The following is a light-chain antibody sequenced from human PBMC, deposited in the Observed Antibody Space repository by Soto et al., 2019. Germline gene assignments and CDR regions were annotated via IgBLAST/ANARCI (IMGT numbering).Light chain of an antibody. J-gene: IGKJ2*01. CDR1: QIILTF. CDR2: AAS. CDR3: QQSYTTPYT. V-gene: IGKV1-39*01. Sequence: DIQMTHSPSSLSASVGDRVTITCRASQIILTFLNWYQQKPGKAPRLLIYAASSLQSGVPSRFSGSGSGTDFTLTISSLQPEDFATYYCQQSYTTPYTFGLGTKLEIK.